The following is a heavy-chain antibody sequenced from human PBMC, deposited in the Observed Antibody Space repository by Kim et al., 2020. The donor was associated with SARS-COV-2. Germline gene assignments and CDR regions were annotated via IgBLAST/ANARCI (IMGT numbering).Heavy chain of an antibody. CDR2: IYYSGST. D-gene: IGHD1-26*01. CDR1: GGSISSSSYY. V-gene: IGHV4-39*01. CDR3: ATLRIVGALDY. J-gene: IGHJ4*02. Sequence: SETLSLTCTVSGGSISSSSYYWGWIRQPPGKGLEWIGSIYYSGSTYYNPSLKSRVTISVDTSKNQFSLKLSSVTAADTAVYYCATLRIVGALDYWGQGTLVTVSS.